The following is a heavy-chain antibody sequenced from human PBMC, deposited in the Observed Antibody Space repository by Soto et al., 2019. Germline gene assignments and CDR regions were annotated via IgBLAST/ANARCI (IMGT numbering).Heavy chain of an antibody. CDR2: IAYDGSNK. CDR3: ARVVVVIPPGYYYAMDV. J-gene: IGHJ6*02. V-gene: IGHV3-30*03. CDR1: GFTFSNYG. Sequence: PGGSLRLSCGASGFTFSNYGMHWVRQAPGKGLEWVAAIAYDGSNKYYSDSVRGRFTISRDNGKNSLFLQMNSLRDEDTAVYYCARVVVVIPPGYYYAMDVWGQGTTVTVSS. D-gene: IGHD3-22*01.